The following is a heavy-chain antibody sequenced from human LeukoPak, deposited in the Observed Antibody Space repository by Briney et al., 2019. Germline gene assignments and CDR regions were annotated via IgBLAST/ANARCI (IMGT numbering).Heavy chain of an antibody. CDR3: ARVAQSIAAPLDY. D-gene: IGHD6-6*01. CDR1: GFTFSSYW. J-gene: IGHJ4*02. Sequence: PGGSLRLSCTASGFTFSSYWMHWVRQAPGKGLVWVSCINTDGSSTSYADSVRGRFTISRDNAKNTLYLQMNSLRAEDTAVYYCARVAQSIAAPLDYWGQGTLVTVSS. CDR2: INTDGSST. V-gene: IGHV3-74*01.